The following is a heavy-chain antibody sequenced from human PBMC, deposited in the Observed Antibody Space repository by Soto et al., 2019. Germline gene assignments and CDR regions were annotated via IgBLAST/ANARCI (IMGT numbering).Heavy chain of an antibody. CDR2: ISSNGGST. CDR3: ARDNSRGIFGVVSQDVYFDY. D-gene: IGHD3-3*01. V-gene: IGHV3-64*01. CDR1: GFTFSSYA. Sequence: GGSLRLSCAASGFTFSSYAMHWVRQAPGKGLEYVSAISSNGGSTYYANSVKGRFTISRDNSKNTLYLQMGSLRAEDMAVYYCARDNSRGIFGVVSQDVYFDYWGQGTLVTVSS. J-gene: IGHJ4*02.